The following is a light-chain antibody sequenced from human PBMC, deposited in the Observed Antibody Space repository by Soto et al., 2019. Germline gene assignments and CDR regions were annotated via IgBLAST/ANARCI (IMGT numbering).Light chain of an antibody. CDR2: EVS. Sequence: QSALTQPASVSGSPGQSITISCTGTSSDVGGYNYVSWYQQHPGKAPKLMIYEVSNRPSGVSNRFSGSKPGNTASLTISGLQAEDEADYYCSLYTSSSSYVFGTGTKVTVL. CDR1: SSDVGGYNY. V-gene: IGLV2-14*01. CDR3: SLYTSSSSYV. J-gene: IGLJ1*01.